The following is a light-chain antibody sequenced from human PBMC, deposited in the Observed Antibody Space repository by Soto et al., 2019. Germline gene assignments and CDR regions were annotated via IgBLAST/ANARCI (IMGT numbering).Light chain of an antibody. CDR1: QSVNDY. CDR2: AAS. CDR3: QQSFSTPYI. Sequence: DFQVTQSPSSLSASVGDRVTITCRASQSVNDYLNWYQQRPGKAPRLLLYAASTLHSGVPSRFSGSGFGTDFSLTITSLQPEDFATYYCQQSFSTPYIFGQGTKLEIK. V-gene: IGKV1-39*01. J-gene: IGKJ2*01.